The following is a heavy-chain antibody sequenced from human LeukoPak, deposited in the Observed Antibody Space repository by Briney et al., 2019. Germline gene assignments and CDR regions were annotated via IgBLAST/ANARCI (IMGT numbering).Heavy chain of an antibody. J-gene: IGHJ4*02. V-gene: IGHV3-64*01. CDR2: VSGHGHRT. CDR1: GFTFSSYA. Sequence: GGSLRLSCAAPGFTFSSYAMHWVRQAPGKGLEYISAVSGHGHRTYYANSVKGRFTISRDNSENTLYLQMGSLRAEDLAVYYCAKDAFTGNNDDSSPIYYFDYWGQGTLVTVSS. CDR3: AKDAFTGNNDDSSPIYYFDY. D-gene: IGHD3-22*01.